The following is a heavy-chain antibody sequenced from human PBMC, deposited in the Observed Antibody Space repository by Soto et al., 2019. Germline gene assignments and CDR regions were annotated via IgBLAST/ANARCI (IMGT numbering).Heavy chain of an antibody. CDR3: PRGRMALSH. Sequence: PSETPSLTSTAYGGTSNVSYWGWVRQPPGKGLEWIGEINPSGSTNYNPSLKSRVTISVDTSNNQFSLNVNSVTAADTAVYYCPRGRMALSHWGQGSLDTGSS. CDR1: GGTSNVSY. D-gene: IGHD2-8*01. V-gene: IGHV4-34*01. J-gene: IGHJ4*02. CDR2: INPSGST.